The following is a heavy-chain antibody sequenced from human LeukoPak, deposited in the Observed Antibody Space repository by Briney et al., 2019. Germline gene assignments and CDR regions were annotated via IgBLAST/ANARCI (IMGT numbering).Heavy chain of an antibody. J-gene: IGHJ4*02. CDR2: ISSSSSYI. Sequence: GGSLRLSCAASGFTFSNYAMSWVRQAPGKGLEWVSSISSSSSYIYYADSVKGRFTISRDNAKNSLYLQMNSLRAEDTAVYYCARELGVTSDYWGQGTLVTVSS. CDR3: ARELGVTSDY. D-gene: IGHD3-22*01. CDR1: GFTFSNYA. V-gene: IGHV3-21*01.